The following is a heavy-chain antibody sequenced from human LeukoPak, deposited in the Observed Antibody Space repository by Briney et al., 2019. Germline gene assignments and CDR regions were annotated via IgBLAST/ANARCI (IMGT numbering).Heavy chain of an antibody. V-gene: IGHV4-39*07. CDR3: AREGGRDQLPIRAYYFDY. D-gene: IGHD2-2*01. CDR1: GDSISSGSYY. CDR2: IYHSGST. J-gene: IGHJ4*02. Sequence: KSSETLSLTCSVSGDSISSGSYYWSWIRQPAGKGLEWIGSIYHSGSTYYNPSLKSRVTISVDTSKNQFSLKLSSVTAADTAVYYCAREGGRDQLPIRAYYFDYWGQGTLVTVSS.